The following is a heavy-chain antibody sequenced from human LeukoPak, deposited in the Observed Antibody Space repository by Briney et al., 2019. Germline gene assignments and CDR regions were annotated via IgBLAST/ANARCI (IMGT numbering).Heavy chain of an antibody. CDR1: GYTFTKYF. J-gene: IGHJ5*02. V-gene: IGHV1-46*01. D-gene: IGHD1-20*01. CDR2: ITPNGDAT. Sequence: GASVKVSCKTSGYTFTKYFIHWERQAPGQGLEWVGTITPNGDATNYAPTLQGRLTLTQDSSTSTVYMEWRSLTPDDTAVYYCARPLFCAFDNCGYWLDPWGPGTLVTVSS. CDR3: ARPLFCAFDNCGYWLDP.